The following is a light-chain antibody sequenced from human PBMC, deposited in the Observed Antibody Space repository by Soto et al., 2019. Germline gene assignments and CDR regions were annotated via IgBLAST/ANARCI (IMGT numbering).Light chain of an antibody. CDR3: CSYAGSYTWV. CDR2: DVS. CDR1: SSDVGGYNF. Sequence: QSALTQPRSVSGSPGQSVTISCTGTSSDVGGYNFVSWYQQYPGKAPKLVIYDVSKWPSGVPDRFSGSKSGNTASLTISGLQAEDEADYYCCSYAGSYTWVFGGGTKLTVL. V-gene: IGLV2-11*01. J-gene: IGLJ3*02.